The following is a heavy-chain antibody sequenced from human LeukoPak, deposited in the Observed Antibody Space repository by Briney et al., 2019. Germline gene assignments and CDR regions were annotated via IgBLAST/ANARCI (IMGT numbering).Heavy chain of an antibody. CDR1: GYTLTELS. CDR2: FDPEDGET. D-gene: IGHD3-22*01. CDR3: ALTYYYDSSGYYGSWFDP. V-gene: IGHV1-24*01. J-gene: IGHJ5*02. Sequence: ASVKVSCKVSGYTLTELSMHWVRQAPGKGREWMGGFDPEDGETIYAQKFQGRVTMTEDTSTDTAYMELSSLRSEDTAVYYCALTYYYDSSGYYGSWFDPWGQGTLVTVSS.